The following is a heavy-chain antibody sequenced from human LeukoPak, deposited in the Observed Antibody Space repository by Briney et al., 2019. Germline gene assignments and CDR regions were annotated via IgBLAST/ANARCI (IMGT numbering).Heavy chain of an antibody. Sequence: ASVKVSCKPSGYTFTGYYLHWVRQAPGQALEWMGWINPNIGATAYAQKFQGRVTISRDTSISTAYMELSSLKSDDTAVYYCARDRVGSGWPRPFYLELWGKGTLVTVSS. CDR1: GYTFTGYY. D-gene: IGHD6-19*01. CDR2: INPNIGAT. V-gene: IGHV1-2*02. CDR3: ARDRVGSGWPRPFYLEL. J-gene: IGHJ1*01.